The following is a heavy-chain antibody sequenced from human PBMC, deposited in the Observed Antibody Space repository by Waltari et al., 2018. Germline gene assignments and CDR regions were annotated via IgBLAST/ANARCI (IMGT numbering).Heavy chain of an antibody. CDR2: ISDDETSI. CDR1: GFRFSNYW. J-gene: IGHJ6*02. Sequence: EEQLLESGGGLVQPGDSLRLSCAGSGFRFSNYWRNWVRQAPGKGLVWVARISDDETSISYADSVKGRFTISRDNAKNTVYLQMKRLRVEDTAVYYCARLAPRTYRSPVPGRHYYYGMDVWGQGTTVTVSS. D-gene: IGHD3-10*01. V-gene: IGHV3-74*01. CDR3: ARLAPRTYRSPVPGRHYYYGMDV.